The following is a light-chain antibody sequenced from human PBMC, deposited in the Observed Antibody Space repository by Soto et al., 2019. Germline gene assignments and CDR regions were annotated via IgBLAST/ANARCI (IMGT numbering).Light chain of an antibody. Sequence: QSALTQPASVSGSPGQSITISCTGTSSDVGGYNYVSWYQQHPGKAPKLMIYDVSNRPSGVSNRFSGSKSGNTASLTISGLQAEDEADYYCSSYPTSSTLVVFGTGTKLTVL. V-gene: IGLV2-14*01. CDR1: SSDVGGYNY. CDR2: DVS. J-gene: IGLJ1*01. CDR3: SSYPTSSTLVV.